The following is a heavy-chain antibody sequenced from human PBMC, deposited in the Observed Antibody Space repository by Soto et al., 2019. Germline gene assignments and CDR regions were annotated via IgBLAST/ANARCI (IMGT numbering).Heavy chain of an antibody. V-gene: IGHV1-69*01. CDR1: GGTFSSYA. J-gene: IGHJ4*02. CDR3: AGAVAGTPHPTFDY. Sequence: QVQLVQSGAEVKKPGSSVKVSCKASGGTFSSYAISWVRQAPGQGLEWMGGIIPIFGTANYAQKFQGRVTITADESTSTAYMELSSLRSDDTAVYYCAGAVAGTPHPTFDYWGQGTLVTVSS. D-gene: IGHD6-19*01. CDR2: IIPIFGTA.